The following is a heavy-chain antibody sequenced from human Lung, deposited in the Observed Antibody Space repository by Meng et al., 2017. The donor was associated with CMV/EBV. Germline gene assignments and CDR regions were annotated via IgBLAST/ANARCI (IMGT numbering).Heavy chain of an antibody. CDR1: GFTFDDYT. V-gene: IGHV3-43*01. Sequence: GGSLRLXCAASGFTFDDYTMHWVRQAPGKGLEWVSLISWDGGSTYYADSVKGRFTISRDNSKNSLYLQMNSLRTEDTALYYCAKAGHVDTSSGMDVWCQGTTVTVSS. CDR3: AKAGHVDTSSGMDV. D-gene: IGHD5-18*01. CDR2: ISWDGGST. J-gene: IGHJ6*02.